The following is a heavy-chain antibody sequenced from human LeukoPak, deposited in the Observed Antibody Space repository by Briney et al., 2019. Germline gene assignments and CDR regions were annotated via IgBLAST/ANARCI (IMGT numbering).Heavy chain of an antibody. V-gene: IGHV4-59*01. CDR3: ASNTATVFDY. D-gene: IGHD2-21*02. CDR1: GDFITAYY. Sequence: SETLSLTCTVSGDFITAYYWSWIRQPPGKGLEWIGYVYYSGSTEYNPSLRSRVTISLEMSKHQLSLNLTSVTAADTAVYYCASNTATVFDYWGQGALVTVSS. CDR2: VYYSGST. J-gene: IGHJ4*02.